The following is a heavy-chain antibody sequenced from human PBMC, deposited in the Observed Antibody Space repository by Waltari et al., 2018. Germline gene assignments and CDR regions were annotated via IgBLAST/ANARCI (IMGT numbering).Heavy chain of an antibody. D-gene: IGHD2-15*01. J-gene: IGHJ6*02. V-gene: IGHV1-69*02. CDR2: ILPNLGIA. CDR1: GGTFSSYT. CDR3: ARDCSGGSCPLYYYYGMDV. Sequence: QVQLVQSGAEVKKPGSSVKVSCKASGGTFSSYTISWVRQAPGQGLEWVGRILPNLGIANDEQKFQGRVTITADKSTRTAYMELGSLRSEDTAVYYCARDCSGGSCPLYYYYGMDVWGQGTTVTVSS.